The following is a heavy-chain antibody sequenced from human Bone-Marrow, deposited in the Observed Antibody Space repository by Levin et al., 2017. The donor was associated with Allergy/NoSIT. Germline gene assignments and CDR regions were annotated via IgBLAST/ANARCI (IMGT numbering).Heavy chain of an antibody. CDR3: ARVVPAALYYYYYGMDV. CDR2: IIPILGIA. J-gene: IGHJ6*02. CDR1: GGTFSSYT. Sequence: KISCKASGGTFSSYTISWVRQAPGQGLEWMGRIIPILGIANYAQKFQGRVTITADKSTSTAYMELSSLRSEDTAVYYCARVVPAALYYYYYGMDVWGQGTTVTVSS. D-gene: IGHD2-2*01. V-gene: IGHV1-69*02.